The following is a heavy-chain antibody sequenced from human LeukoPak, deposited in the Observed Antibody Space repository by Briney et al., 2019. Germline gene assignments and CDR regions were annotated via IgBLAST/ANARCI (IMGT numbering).Heavy chain of an antibody. V-gene: IGHV4-39*01. J-gene: IGHJ4*02. Sequence: PSETLSLTCTVSGGSVSSSTYYWGWIRQPPGKGLECIGSIYYSGTTYYNPSLKSRVTISVDTSKNQFSLKLSSVTAADTSVYYCAKAGGPDFWSGYYVIDHWGQGTLVTVSS. D-gene: IGHD3-3*01. CDR2: IYYSGTT. CDR1: GGSVSSSTYY. CDR3: AKAGGPDFWSGYYVIDH.